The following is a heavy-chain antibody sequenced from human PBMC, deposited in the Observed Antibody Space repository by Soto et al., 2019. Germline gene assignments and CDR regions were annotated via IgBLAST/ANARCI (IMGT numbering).Heavy chain of an antibody. CDR2: IYPGDSDT. Sequence: GESLKISCKGSGYSFTSYWIGWVRQMPGKGLEWMGIIYPGDSDTRYSPSFQGQVTISADKSISTAYLQWSSLKASDTAMYYCARPLMYCRGGSCQYDAFDIWGQGTMVTVSS. CDR1: GYSFTSYW. J-gene: IGHJ3*02. CDR3: ARPLMYCRGGSCQYDAFDI. V-gene: IGHV5-51*01. D-gene: IGHD2-15*01.